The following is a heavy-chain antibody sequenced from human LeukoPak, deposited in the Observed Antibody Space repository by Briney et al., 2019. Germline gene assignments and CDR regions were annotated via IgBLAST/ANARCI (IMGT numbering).Heavy chain of an antibody. CDR2: IKQDGSEK. J-gene: IGHJ4*02. D-gene: IGHD1-26*01. V-gene: IGHV3-7*01. CDR1: GFTFSIYW. CDR3: ATDRSVGATYRFAH. Sequence: GGSLRLSCAASGFTFSIYWMTWVRQAPGKGLEWVANIKQDGSEKYYVDSVKGRFTISRDNAKNSLFLQMNSLRAEDTAVYYCATDRSVGATYRFAHWGQGTLVTVSS.